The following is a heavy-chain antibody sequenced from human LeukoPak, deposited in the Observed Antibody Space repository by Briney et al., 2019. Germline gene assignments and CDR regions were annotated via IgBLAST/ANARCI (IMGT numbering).Heavy chain of an antibody. D-gene: IGHD1-20*01. Sequence: PSQTLSLTCTVSGGSLSSGDYYWGWIRHPPGNGLEWIRYIYYSGSTYYNPSLKRRVTISVDTSKNQFSLKLSSVTAADTAVYYCARGQYNWNDGGYFQHWGQGTLVTVSS. J-gene: IGHJ1*01. CDR1: GGSLSSGDYY. CDR2: IYYSGST. V-gene: IGHV4-30-4*01. CDR3: ARGQYNWNDGGYFQH.